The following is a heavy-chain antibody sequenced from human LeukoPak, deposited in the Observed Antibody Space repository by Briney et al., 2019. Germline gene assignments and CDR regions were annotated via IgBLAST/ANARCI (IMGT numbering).Heavy chain of an antibody. Sequence: GGSLRLSCAAYGFTFSSYWMNWARQAPGKGLEWVASINHNGNVNYYVDSVKGRFTISRDNAKNSLYLQMNSLRAEDTAVYYCAREEGDGYKYWGQGTLVTVSS. V-gene: IGHV3-7*01. CDR3: AREEGDGYKY. D-gene: IGHD5-24*01. CDR2: INHNGNVN. J-gene: IGHJ4*02. CDR1: GFTFSSYW.